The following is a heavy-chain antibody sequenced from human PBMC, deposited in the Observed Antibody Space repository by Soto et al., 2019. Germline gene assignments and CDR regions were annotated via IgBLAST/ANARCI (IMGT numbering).Heavy chain of an antibody. CDR3: ARDPLPNAYCLSTFCYRLPWFDP. V-gene: IGHV3-30-3*01. CDR2: ISYDGSNK. D-gene: IGHD2-2*01. J-gene: IGHJ5*02. CDR1: GFTFSSYA. Sequence: GGSLRLSCAASGFTFSSYAMHWVRQAPGKGLEWVAVISYDGSNKYYADSVKGRLTISRDNSKNTLYLQMHSLRPEDTAAYYCARDPLPNAYCLSTFCYRLPWFDPWGQGTLVTVSS.